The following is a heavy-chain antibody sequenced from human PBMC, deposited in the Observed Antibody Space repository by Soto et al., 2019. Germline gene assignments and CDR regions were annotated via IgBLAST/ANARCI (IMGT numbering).Heavy chain of an antibody. D-gene: IGHD3-9*01. CDR1: GYTFTSYG. V-gene: IGHV1-46*01. J-gene: IGHJ5*02. CDR3: ARDGPSSDILTGYEILYNWFDP. Sequence: ASVKVSCKASGYTFTSYGISWVRQAPGQGLEWMGLINPSGGSTSYAQKFQGRVTMTRDTSTSTVYMELSSLRSEDTAVYYCARDGPSSDILTGYEILYNWFDPWGQGTLVTVSS. CDR2: INPSGGST.